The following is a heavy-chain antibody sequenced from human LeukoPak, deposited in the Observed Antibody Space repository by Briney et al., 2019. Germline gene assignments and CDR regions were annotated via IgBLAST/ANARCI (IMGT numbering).Heavy chain of an antibody. J-gene: IGHJ4*02. D-gene: IGHD2-15*01. V-gene: IGHV4-34*01. CDR2: INHSGST. CDR3: ARRRVAPYYFHY. CDR1: GGSFSGYY. Sequence: SETLSLTCAVYGGSFSGYYWSWIRQPPGKGLEWIGEINHSGSTNYNPSLKSRVTISLDTSKKQFSLKLSSVTAADTAVYYCARRRVAPYYFHYWGQGTLVTVSS.